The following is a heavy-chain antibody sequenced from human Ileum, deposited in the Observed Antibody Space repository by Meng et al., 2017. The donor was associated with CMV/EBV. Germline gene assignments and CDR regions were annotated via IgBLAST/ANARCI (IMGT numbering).Heavy chain of an antibody. J-gene: IGHJ3*02. CDR2: IREDGSRK. Sequence: GGSLRLSCAASGFTFSTYGMHWVRQVSGKGLEWVAFIREDGSRKFYAASVKGRFTISRDNSKNTLYVQRNSLRDEDTAVYYCATEYSSSPGVVLGDAFHIWGQGTVVTVSS. CDR3: ATEYSSSPGVVLGDAFHI. V-gene: IGHV3-30*02. D-gene: IGHD6-6*01. CDR1: GFTFSTYG.